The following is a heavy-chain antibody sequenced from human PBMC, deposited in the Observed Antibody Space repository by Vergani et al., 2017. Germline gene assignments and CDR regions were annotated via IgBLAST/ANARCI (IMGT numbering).Heavy chain of an antibody. CDR1: GGTFSSYA. Sequence: QVQLVQSGAEVKKPGSSVKVSCKASGGTFSSYAISWVRQAPGQGLEWMGGIIPIFGTANYAQKFQGRVTITADKSTSTAYMELSSLRSEDTAVYYWAGDRPTADIVVVSYAFDIWGQGTMVTVSS. CDR3: AGDRPTADIVVVSYAFDI. D-gene: IGHD2-2*01. V-gene: IGHV1-69*06. CDR2: IIPIFGTA. J-gene: IGHJ3*02.